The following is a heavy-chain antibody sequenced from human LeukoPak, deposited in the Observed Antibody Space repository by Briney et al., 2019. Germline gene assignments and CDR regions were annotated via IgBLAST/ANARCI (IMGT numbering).Heavy chain of an antibody. Sequence: GGSLRLSCVASGFTFSSYTLSWVRQGPGKGLEWVSSIRSSSSHIYYADSVKGRFTISRDNARNSVYLQTNSLRAEDTAVYYCARAYDHFWSAYYRDYGMDVWGQGTAVTVS. D-gene: IGHD3-3*01. CDR2: IRSSSSHI. V-gene: IGHV3-21*01. CDR1: GFTFSSYT. J-gene: IGHJ6*02. CDR3: ARAYDHFWSAYYRDYGMDV.